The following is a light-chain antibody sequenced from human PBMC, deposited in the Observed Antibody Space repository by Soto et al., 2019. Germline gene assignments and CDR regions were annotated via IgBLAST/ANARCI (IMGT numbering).Light chain of an antibody. CDR2: GAS. V-gene: IGKV3-15*01. J-gene: IGKJ1*01. Sequence: MGMTQAPTALSVCPGERATLSCRASQSVGTKLAWYQQTRGQAPRLLIYGASNRATGVPARFSGSVSGTELTLPIGPLHSEDFAVYYCQQYSSWLWTYGQGTKVDIK. CDR1: QSVGTK. CDR3: QQYSSWLWT.